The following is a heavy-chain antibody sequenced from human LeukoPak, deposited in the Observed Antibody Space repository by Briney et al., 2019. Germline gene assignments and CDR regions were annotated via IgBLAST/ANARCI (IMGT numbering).Heavy chain of an antibody. V-gene: IGHV3-48*02. D-gene: IGHD3-10*01. J-gene: IGHJ4*02. CDR2: ISSSSSTI. CDR1: GFTFSSYS. Sequence: GGSLRLSCAASGFTFSSYSMNWVSQAPGKGLEWVSYISSSSSTIYYADSVKGRFTISRDNAKNSLYLQMNSLRDEDTAVYYCARTDLWFGESDKGSFDYWGQGTLVTVSS. CDR3: ARTDLWFGESDKGSFDY.